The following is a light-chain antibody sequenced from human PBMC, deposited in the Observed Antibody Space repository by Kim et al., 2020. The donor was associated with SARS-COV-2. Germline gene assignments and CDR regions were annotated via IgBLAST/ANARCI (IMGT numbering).Light chain of an antibody. Sequence: VTISGTGSSSTIGAGYDVHWYQQLPGTAPKVLIFGNNNRPSGVPDRFSGSKSGTAASLAITGLQAEDEADYYCQSYDNSLSGWVFGGGTQLTVL. V-gene: IGLV1-40*01. J-gene: IGLJ3*02. CDR2: GNN. CDR3: QSYDNSLSGWV. CDR1: SSTIGAGYD.